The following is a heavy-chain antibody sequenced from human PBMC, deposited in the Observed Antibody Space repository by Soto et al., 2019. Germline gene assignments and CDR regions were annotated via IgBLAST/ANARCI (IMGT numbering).Heavy chain of an antibody. Sequence: QVQLVQSGAEVKKPGASVKVSCKASGYTFTSYGISWVRQATGQGLEWMGWINPHNGNTNYAQKLQGRVTMSTDTSTNTAYLEPRSLRSHDTAVYYCARDWFGIDYWGPGTLVSVSS. D-gene: IGHD3-16*01. J-gene: IGHJ4*02. V-gene: IGHV1-18*01. CDR2: INPHNGNT. CDR1: GYTFTSYG. CDR3: ARDWFGIDY.